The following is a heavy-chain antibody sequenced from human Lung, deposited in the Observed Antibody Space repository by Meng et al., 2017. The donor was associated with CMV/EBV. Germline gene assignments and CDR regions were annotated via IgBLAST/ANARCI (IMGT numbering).Heavy chain of an antibody. D-gene: IGHD3-3*01. J-gene: IGHJ6*02. CDR2: ISSSGSTI. CDR1: GFTFSSYE. V-gene: IGHV3-48*03. Sequence: GGSLRLXXAASGFTFSSYEMNWVRQAPGKGLEWVSYISSSGSTIYYADSVKGRFTISRDNAKNSLYLQMNSLRAEDTAVYYCARNGQYYDFWSGYYKISHYYYYYGMDVWGQGXTVTVSS. CDR3: ARNGQYYDFWSGYYKISHYYYYYGMDV.